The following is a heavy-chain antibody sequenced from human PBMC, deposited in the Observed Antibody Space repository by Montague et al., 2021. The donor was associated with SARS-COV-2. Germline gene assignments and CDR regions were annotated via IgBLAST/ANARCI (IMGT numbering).Heavy chain of an antibody. Sequence: SLRLSCAASGFTFSSYDMHWVRQATGKGLEWVSAIGTAGDTYYPGSVKGRFTISRENAKNSLYLQMNSLRAGDTAVYYCARGRQIYSVYDSLVSPYYYYYGMDVWGQGTTVTVSS. CDR1: GFTFSSYD. J-gene: IGHJ6*02. CDR2: IGTAGDT. V-gene: IGHV3-13*01. CDR3: ARGRQIYSVYDSLVSPYYYYYGMDV. D-gene: IGHD5/OR15-5a*01.